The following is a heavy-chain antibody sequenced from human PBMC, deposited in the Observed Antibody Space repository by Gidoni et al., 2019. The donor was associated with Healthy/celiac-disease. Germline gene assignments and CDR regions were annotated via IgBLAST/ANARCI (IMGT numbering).Heavy chain of an antibody. CDR2: IYHSGST. Sequence: QVQLQESGPGLVKPSETLSLTCAVSGYSISSGYYWGWIRQPPGKGLEWIGSIYHSGSTYYNPSLKSRVTISVDTSKNQFSLKLSSVTAADTAVYYCARVTTIFGGAVPDYWGQGTLVTVSS. J-gene: IGHJ4*02. CDR3: ARVTTIFGGAVPDY. D-gene: IGHD3-3*01. CDR1: GYSISSGYY. V-gene: IGHV4-38-2*01.